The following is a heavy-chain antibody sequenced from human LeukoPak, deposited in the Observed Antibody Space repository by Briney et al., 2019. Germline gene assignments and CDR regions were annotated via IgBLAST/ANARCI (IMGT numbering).Heavy chain of an antibody. Sequence: SETLSLTCAVYGGSFSGYYWSWIRQPPGKGLEWIGEINHSGSTNYNPSLKSRVTISVDTSKNQFSLKLSSVTAADTAVYYCARDRGSGWYSVYFDYWGRGTLVTVSS. J-gene: IGHJ4*02. CDR2: INHSGST. CDR1: GGSFSGYY. V-gene: IGHV4-34*01. CDR3: ARDRGSGWYSVYFDY. D-gene: IGHD6-19*01.